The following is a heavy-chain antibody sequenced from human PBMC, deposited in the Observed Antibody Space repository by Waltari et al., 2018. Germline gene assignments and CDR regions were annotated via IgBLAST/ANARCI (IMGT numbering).Heavy chain of an antibody. Sequence: EVQLVESGGGLVQPGGSLRLSCAASGFTFSRYWMSWVRQAPGKGVEWVANRKEDGSEKYYVDSVKGRFTISRDNAKNSVYLQMNSLRAEDTAVYYCSRSMVHWGQGTLVTVSS. CDR2: RKEDGSEK. CDR3: SRSMVH. CDR1: GFTFSRYW. V-gene: IGHV3-7*03. D-gene: IGHD2-8*01. J-gene: IGHJ1*01.